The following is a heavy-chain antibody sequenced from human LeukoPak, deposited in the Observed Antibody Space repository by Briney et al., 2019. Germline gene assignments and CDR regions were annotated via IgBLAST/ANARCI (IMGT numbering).Heavy chain of an antibody. Sequence: GASVKVSCKASGGTFSSYAISWVRQAPGHGLEWMGRIIPILGIANYAQKFQGRVTITADKSTSTAYMELSSLRSEDTAVYYCARGYDFWSGYYTPSTRYYGMDVWGQGTTVTVSS. CDR2: IIPILGIA. D-gene: IGHD3-3*01. CDR3: ARGYDFWSGYYTPSTRYYGMDV. V-gene: IGHV1-69*04. CDR1: GGTFSSYA. J-gene: IGHJ6*02.